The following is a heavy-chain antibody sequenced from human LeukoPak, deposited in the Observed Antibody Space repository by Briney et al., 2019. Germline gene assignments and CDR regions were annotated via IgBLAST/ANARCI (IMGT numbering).Heavy chain of an antibody. J-gene: IGHJ4*02. V-gene: IGHV3-33*01. CDR3: ARGCSGGSCYDN. CDR1: GFTFSSFG. Sequence: GGSLTLSCAASGFTFSSFGMHWVRQAPGKGLEWVAVIWYDASNKYYADSVKGRFTISRDNAKNTLYLQMNSLRAEDTAVYYCARGCSGGSCYDNWGQGTLVTVSS. D-gene: IGHD2-15*01. CDR2: IWYDASNK.